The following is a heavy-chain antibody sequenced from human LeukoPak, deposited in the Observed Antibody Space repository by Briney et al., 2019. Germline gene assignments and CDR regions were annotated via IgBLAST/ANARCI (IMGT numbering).Heavy chain of an antibody. J-gene: IGHJ5*02. CDR1: GYSLGSASY. CDR3: ARDWSTPTKGNWFDP. D-gene: IGHD5/OR15-5a*01. V-gene: IGHV4-38-2*02. Sequence: PSETLSLTCTVSGYSLGSASYWGWIRQPPGKGLQWIGSIYHSGTSYYNPSPKSRVTISVDTSTNQFSLKLTSVTAADTAVYYCARDWSTPTKGNWFDPWGQGTLVTVSS. CDR2: IYHSGTS.